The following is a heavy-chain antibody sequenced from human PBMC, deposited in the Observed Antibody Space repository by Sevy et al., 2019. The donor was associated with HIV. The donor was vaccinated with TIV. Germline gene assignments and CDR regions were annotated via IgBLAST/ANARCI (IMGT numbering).Heavy chain of an antibody. CDR2: IYYNGHI. D-gene: IGHD1-26*01. CDR1: VGSITSLY. V-gene: IGHV4-59*08. CDR3: AGENAWGRGYS. Sequence: SETLSLTCTVSVGSITSLYWNWIRQPPGKGLEWIANIYYNGHINYNPSLKSRVTLSLDTSKNQFSLRLSSVTAADTAMYYCAGENAWGRGYSWDQGTLVTVSS. J-gene: IGHJ4*02.